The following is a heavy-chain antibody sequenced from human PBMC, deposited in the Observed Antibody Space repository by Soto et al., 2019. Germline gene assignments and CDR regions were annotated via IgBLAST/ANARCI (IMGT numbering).Heavy chain of an antibody. D-gene: IGHD2-15*01. CDR3: ARLYCSGGSCYFRDYYYGMDV. Sequence: SETLSLTCTVSGGCVSSGSDYWSWIRQPPGKGLEWIGYIYYSGSTNYNPSLKSRVTISVDTSKNQFSLKLSSVTAADTAVYYCARLYCSGGSCYFRDYYYGMDVWGQGTTLTVSS. CDR1: GGCVSSGSDY. J-gene: IGHJ6*02. CDR2: IYYSGST. V-gene: IGHV4-61*01.